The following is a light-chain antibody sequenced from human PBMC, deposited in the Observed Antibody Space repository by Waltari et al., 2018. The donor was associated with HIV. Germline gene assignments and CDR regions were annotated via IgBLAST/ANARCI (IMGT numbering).Light chain of an antibody. CDR3: AAWDDSLSGWV. V-gene: IGLV1-47*01. Sequence: QSVLTPPPSVSGTPGQRVPIPCSGRPFYIGNNYAFWYQQYPGAAPRLLIDRHNQRPSGVPDRFSVSKSGTSASLAISGLRAEDEADYYCAAWDDSLSGWVFGGGTKLTVL. J-gene: IGLJ2*01. CDR2: RHN. CDR1: PFYIGNNY.